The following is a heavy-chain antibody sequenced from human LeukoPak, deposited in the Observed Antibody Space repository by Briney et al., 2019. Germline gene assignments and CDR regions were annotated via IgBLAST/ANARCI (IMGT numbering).Heavy chain of an antibody. J-gene: IGHJ4*02. Sequence: ASVKVSCKASGYTFTSYDINWVRQATGQGLEWMGWMNPNSGNTGYAQKFQGRVTITRNTSITTAYMELSSLTSEDTAVYFCARTYYASSGYYTHDYWGQGTLVTVSS. CDR3: ARTYYASSGYYTHDY. CDR1: GYTFTSYD. V-gene: IGHV1-8*03. D-gene: IGHD3-22*01. CDR2: MNPNSGNT.